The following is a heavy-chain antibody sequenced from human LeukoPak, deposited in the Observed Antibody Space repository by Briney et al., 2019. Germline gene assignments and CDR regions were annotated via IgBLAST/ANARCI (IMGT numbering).Heavy chain of an antibody. V-gene: IGHV4-61*01. Sequence: SQTLSLTCTVSGGSINSGSYYWSWIRQPPGKALEWIGYIYESGSTDYNPSLKSRVTISRDTSKNQVSLKLTSVTTADTAVYYCARDLYDHDSSGYYEFWGQGTLVTVSS. D-gene: IGHD3-22*01. CDR1: GGSINSGSYY. CDR3: ARDLYDHDSSGYYEF. J-gene: IGHJ4*02. CDR2: IYESGST.